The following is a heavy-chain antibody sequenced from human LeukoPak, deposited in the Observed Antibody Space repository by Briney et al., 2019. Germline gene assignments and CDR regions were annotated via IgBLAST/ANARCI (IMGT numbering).Heavy chain of an antibody. CDR3: ARDRGYAMDV. J-gene: IGHJ6*02. CDR2: IHSGGNI. Sequence: GGSLRLSCAASGLSISDNYMSWVRQAPGKGLEWVSIIHSGGNIYYADSVRGRFTISRDNSKNTLYLQMNSLRAEDTAVYYCARDRGYAMDVWGQGTTVTVSS. V-gene: IGHV3-53*01. D-gene: IGHD1-1*01. CDR1: GLSISDNY.